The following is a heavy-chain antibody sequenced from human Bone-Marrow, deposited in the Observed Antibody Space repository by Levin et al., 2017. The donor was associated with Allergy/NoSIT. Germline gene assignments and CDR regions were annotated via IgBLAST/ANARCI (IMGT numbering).Heavy chain of an antibody. D-gene: IGHD3-10*01. CDR1: GFTFSDYY. J-gene: IGHJ6*02. V-gene: IGHV3-11*05. Sequence: GGSLRLSCAASGFTFSDYYMSWIRQAPGKGLEWVSYISTSSGFTNYADSVKGRFTISRDNAKNSLYLQMNSLRAEDTAVYYCAKEGSRVRVRGVTPYGIDVWGQGTTVTVSS. CDR3: AKEGSRVRVRGVTPYGIDV. CDR2: ISTSSGFT.